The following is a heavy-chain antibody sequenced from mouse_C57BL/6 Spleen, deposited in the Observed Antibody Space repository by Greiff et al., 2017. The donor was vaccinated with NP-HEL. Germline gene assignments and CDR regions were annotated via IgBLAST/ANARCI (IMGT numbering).Heavy chain of an antibody. V-gene: IGHV5-17*01. Sequence: DVMLVESGGGLVKPGGSLKLSCAASGFTFSDYGMHWVRQAPEKGLEWVAYISSGSSTIYYADTVKGRFTISRDNAKNTLFLQMTSLRSEDTAMYYCARGGTGTATVPFAYWGQGTLVTVSA. D-gene: IGHD1-2*01. J-gene: IGHJ3*01. CDR1: GFTFSDYG. CDR3: ARGGTGTATVPFAY. CDR2: ISSGSSTI.